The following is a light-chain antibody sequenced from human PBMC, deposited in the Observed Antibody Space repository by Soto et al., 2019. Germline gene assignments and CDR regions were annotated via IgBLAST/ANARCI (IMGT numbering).Light chain of an antibody. CDR3: SSYTSSSTRV. J-gene: IGLJ1*01. CDR2: DVS. Sequence: QSVLTQPAPVSGPPGQSITISCTGTSSDVGGYNYVSWYQQHPGKAPKLMIYDVSNRPSGVSNRFSGSKSGNTASLTISGLQAEDEADYYCSSYTSSSTRVFGTGTKVTVL. V-gene: IGLV2-14*01. CDR1: SSDVGGYNY.